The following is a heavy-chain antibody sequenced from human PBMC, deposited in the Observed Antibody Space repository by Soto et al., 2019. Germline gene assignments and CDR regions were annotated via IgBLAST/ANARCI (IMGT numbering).Heavy chain of an antibody. CDR3: ARGVRAFTRLDY. CDR1: GFTFSSYG. J-gene: IGHJ4*02. Sequence: QVRLVESGGGVVQPGRSLRLSCAASGFTFSSYGMHWVRQAPGKGLDWVTFISYDGSIKYYADSVKGRFTISRDNSKNTLYLQMNSLRAEDTAVYYCARGVRAFTRLDYWGQGTLVTVSS. D-gene: IGHD2-15*01. V-gene: IGHV3-30-3*01. CDR2: ISYDGSIK.